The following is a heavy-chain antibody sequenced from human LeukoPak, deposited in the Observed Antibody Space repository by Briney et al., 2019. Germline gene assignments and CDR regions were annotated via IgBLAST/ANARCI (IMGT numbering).Heavy chain of an antibody. CDR2: VYYNGSP. Sequence: SETLSLTCTVLGVSISNYYWSWIRQPPGKGLEWIGYVYYNGSPNYNPSLKSRVTISVDTSKNQFSLKLSSVTAADTAVYYCARVGDWNDLVYWGQGTLVTVSS. CDR1: GVSISNYY. J-gene: IGHJ4*02. D-gene: IGHD1-1*01. CDR3: ARVGDWNDLVY. V-gene: IGHV4-59*01.